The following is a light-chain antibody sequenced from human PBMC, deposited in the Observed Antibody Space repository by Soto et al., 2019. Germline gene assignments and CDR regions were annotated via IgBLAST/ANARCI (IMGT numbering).Light chain of an antibody. CDR2: DAS. CDR3: QQYNSYRYT. CDR1: QSISSW. J-gene: IGKJ2*01. Sequence: DLQMTQSPSTLSASLGDRVTITCRASQSISSWLAWYQQKPGKAPKLLIYDASSLESGVPSRFSGSGSGTEFTLTISSLQPVDFATYYCQQYNSYRYTFGQGTKLEIK. V-gene: IGKV1-5*01.